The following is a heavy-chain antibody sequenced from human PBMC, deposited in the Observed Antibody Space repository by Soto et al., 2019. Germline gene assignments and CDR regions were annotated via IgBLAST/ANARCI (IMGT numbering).Heavy chain of an antibody. V-gene: IGHV3-43*01. J-gene: IGHJ6*02. Sequence: EVQLVESGGVVVQPGGSLRLSCAASGFIFDDYSMYWVRQAPGKGLERVSLLSWGGRHTYYADSVKGRFIISRDKSRNTLSLQMTSLTTADTALYYCAKASRWICGGMDVCGQGTTVTVSS. CDR3: AKASRWICGGMDV. D-gene: IGHD3-3*01. CDR1: GFIFDDYS. CDR2: LSWGGRHT.